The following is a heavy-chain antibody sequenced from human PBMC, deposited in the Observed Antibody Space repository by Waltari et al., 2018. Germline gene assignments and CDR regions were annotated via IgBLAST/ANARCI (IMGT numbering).Heavy chain of an antibody. CDR2: LYTPGIT. CDR1: NGSISIGRFS. CDR3: ARTGTVVVVPTAKGAFHI. Sequence: VQLQESGPGLVEPSQTLSLTCTVSNGSISIGRFSWSWIRQRAGKGLEWFGHLYTPGITTYTPSLESRVTISADPSKNQFSLKLTSVTAADSAVYFCARTGTVVVVPTAKGAFHIWGQGTAVTVSS. D-gene: IGHD2-15*01. V-gene: IGHV4-61*02. J-gene: IGHJ3*02.